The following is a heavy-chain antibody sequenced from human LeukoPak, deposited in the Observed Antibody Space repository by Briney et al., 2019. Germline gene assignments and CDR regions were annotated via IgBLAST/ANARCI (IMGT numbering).Heavy chain of an antibody. D-gene: IGHD2-21*02. CDR1: GGSISSYY. J-gene: IGHJ4*02. V-gene: IGHV4-59*08. CDR3: ARLRGGVTADY. CDR2: IYYSGST. Sequence: PSETLSLTCTVSGGSISSYYWSWIRQPPGKGLEWIGYIYYSGSTNYNPSLKSRVTISVDTPKNQFSLKLSSVTAADTAVYYCARLRGGVTADYWGQGTLVTVSS.